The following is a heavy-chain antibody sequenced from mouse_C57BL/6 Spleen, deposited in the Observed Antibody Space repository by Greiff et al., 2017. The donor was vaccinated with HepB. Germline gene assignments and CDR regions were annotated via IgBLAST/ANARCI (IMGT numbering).Heavy chain of an antibody. Sequence: VQLKESGPELVKPGASVKIPCKASGYTFTDYNMDWVKQSHGKSLEWIGDINPNNGGTIYNQKFKGKATLTVDKSSSTAYMELRSLTSEDTAVYYCARTLLITTAHWYFDVWGTGTTVTVSS. CDR1: GYTFTDYN. D-gene: IGHD1-1*01. CDR3: ARTLLITTAHWYFDV. CDR2: INPNNGGT. J-gene: IGHJ1*03. V-gene: IGHV1-18*01.